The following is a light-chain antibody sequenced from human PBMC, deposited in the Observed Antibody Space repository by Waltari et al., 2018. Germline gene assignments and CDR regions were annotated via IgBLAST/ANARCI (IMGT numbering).Light chain of an antibody. CDR2: RSV. Sequence: QAGLTQPPSVSTDLGQTVTLTCTGGSDNVGNQGAAWLQQRPGHPPKLPSHRSVKRPSGISERFSASRSENIASLTISGLQAEDEADYHCISYTTKTTWVFGGGTKLTVL. V-gene: IGLV10-54*04. J-gene: IGLJ3*02. CDR1: SDNVGNQG. CDR3: ISYTTKTTWV.